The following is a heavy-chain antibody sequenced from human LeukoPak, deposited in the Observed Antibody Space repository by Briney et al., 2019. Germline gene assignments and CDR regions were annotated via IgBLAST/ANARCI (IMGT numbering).Heavy chain of an antibody. V-gene: IGHV4-59*01. CDR3: SRLLGGGFDI. CDR1: GASISSYY. D-gene: IGHD3-16*01. Sequence: PSETLSLTCTVSGASISSYYWTWIRQPPGKGLEWIGYFHYSGSTNQNPSLKSRVNFSLDTSKNQFSLRLSSVTAADTAAYYCSRLLGGGFDIWGQGTMVTVSS. J-gene: IGHJ3*02. CDR2: FHYSGST.